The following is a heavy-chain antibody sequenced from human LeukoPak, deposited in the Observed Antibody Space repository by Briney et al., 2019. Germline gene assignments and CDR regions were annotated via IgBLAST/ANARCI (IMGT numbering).Heavy chain of an antibody. CDR3: AVGDYYYDTRFAY. Sequence: ASVKVSCKASGHTFTSYAMHWVRQAPGQRLEWMAWINVDSGNTKYSQEFQGRVTITRDTSASTAYMELSSLRAEGMAVYYCAVGDYYYDTRFAYWGQGPLVTVSS. CDR1: GHTFTSYA. D-gene: IGHD3-22*01. J-gene: IGHJ4*02. CDR2: INVDSGNT. V-gene: IGHV1-3*03.